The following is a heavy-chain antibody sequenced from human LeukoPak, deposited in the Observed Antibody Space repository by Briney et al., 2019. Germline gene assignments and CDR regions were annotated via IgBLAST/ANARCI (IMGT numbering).Heavy chain of an antibody. CDR2: IYSGGST. J-gene: IGHJ6*02. CDR3: ARSYSNHLFGMDV. D-gene: IGHD4-11*01. V-gene: IGHV3-66*01. Sequence: GGSLRLSCVASGFILSSYYMNWVRQAPGKGVEWVSVIYSGGSTYYTDSVKGRVAISRDNSKNTVFLQMNSVRAEDTAVYFCARSYSNHLFGMDVWGQGTTVTVTS. CDR1: GFILSSYY.